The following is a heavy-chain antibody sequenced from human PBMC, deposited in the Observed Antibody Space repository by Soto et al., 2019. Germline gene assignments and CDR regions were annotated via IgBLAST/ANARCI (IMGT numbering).Heavy chain of an antibody. CDR2: VFSSVSA. CDR3: ARDGMTTGDT. D-gene: IGHD2-21*02. J-gene: IGHJ4*02. V-gene: IGHV4-4*07. Sequence: PSETLSLTCIVSGVSVRSYTWSWVRQPANKGLEWIGRVFSSVSATYNPSLKSRVSISMDTPENRISLKLDSVTAADAGVYFSARDGMTTGDTWGPGTLVTVSS. CDR1: GVSVRSYT.